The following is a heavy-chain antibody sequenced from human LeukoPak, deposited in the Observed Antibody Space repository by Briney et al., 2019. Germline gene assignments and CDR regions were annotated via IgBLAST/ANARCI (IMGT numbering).Heavy chain of an antibody. V-gene: IGHV4-39*01. D-gene: IGHD3-3*01. CDR2: IYYSGST. CDR3: ARPLLRFPTDAFDI. CDR1: GGSISSSSYY. Sequence: SEXLSLTCTVSGGSISSSSYYWGWVRQPPGKGVEWIGSIYYSGSTYYNPSLKTRVTISVHTSKNQFSLKLSSVTAADTAVYYCARPLLRFPTDAFDIWGQGTMVTVSS. J-gene: IGHJ3*02.